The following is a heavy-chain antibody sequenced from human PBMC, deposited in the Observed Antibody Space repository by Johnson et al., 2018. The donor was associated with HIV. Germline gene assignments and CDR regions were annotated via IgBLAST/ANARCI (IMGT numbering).Heavy chain of an antibody. D-gene: IGHD6-13*01. V-gene: IGHV3-23*04. CDR2: ISGSGGST. J-gene: IGHJ3*02. CDR1: GFTFSDYY. CDR3: AKGRYSSSWYLAGAFDI. Sequence: VQLVESGGGLVKPGGSLRLSCAASGFTFSDYYMSWIRQAPGKGLEWVSVISGSGGSTYYADSVKGRFTISRDNSKNTLFLQMNSLRAEDTAVYHCAKGRYSSSWYLAGAFDIWGQGTMVTVSS.